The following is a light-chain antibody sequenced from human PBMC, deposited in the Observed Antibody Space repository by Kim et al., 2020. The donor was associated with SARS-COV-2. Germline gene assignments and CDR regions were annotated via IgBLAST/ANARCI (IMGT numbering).Light chain of an antibody. V-gene: IGKV3-15*01. CDR2: GAS. Sequence: SLSPGERATLSCRASQSISSSLAWYPQNPGQAPRVLIYGASARATGIPARFSGSGSGTEFTLTISNLQSEDFAVYYCQQYAYWRAFGQGTRLEIK. CDR3: QQYAYWRA. J-gene: IGKJ5*01. CDR1: QSISSS.